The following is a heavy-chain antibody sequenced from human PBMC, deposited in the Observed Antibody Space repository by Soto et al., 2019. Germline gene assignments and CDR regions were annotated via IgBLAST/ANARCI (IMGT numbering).Heavy chain of an antibody. CDR3: ATSSLFYYDSSGPMY. Sequence: ASVKVSFKVSGYTLTELSMHWVRQAPGKGLEWMGGFDPEDGEAIYAQKFQGRVTMTEDTSTDTAYMELSSLRSEDTAVYYCATSSLFYYDSSGPMYWGQGTLVTSPQ. CDR1: GYTLTELS. J-gene: IGHJ4*02. D-gene: IGHD3-22*01. CDR2: FDPEDGEA. V-gene: IGHV1-24*01.